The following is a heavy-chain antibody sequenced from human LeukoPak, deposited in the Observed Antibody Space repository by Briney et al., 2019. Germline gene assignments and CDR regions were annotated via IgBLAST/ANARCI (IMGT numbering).Heavy chain of an antibody. J-gene: IGHJ4*02. CDR2: ISYGGSNK. V-gene: IGHV3-30*18. CDR3: AKDLGALLYIDY. Sequence: GGSLRLSCAASGFTFSSYGMHWARQAPGKGLEWVAVISYGGSNKYYADSVKGRFTISRDNSKSTLYLQMNSLRAEDTAVYHCAKDLGALLYIDYWGQGTLVTVSS. CDR1: GFTFSSYG. D-gene: IGHD1-14*01.